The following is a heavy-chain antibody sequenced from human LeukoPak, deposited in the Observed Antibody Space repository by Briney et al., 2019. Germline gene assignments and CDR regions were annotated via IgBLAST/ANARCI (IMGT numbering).Heavy chain of an antibody. Sequence: GGSLRLSCAASEFTFSSYAMSWVRQAPGKGLEWVSAISGSGGSTYYADSEKGRFTISRDNSKNTLYLQMNSLRAEGTAVYYCAKDTDFWYFDYWGQGTLVTVSS. V-gene: IGHV3-23*01. CDR1: EFTFSSYA. D-gene: IGHD3-3*01. CDR2: ISGSGGST. J-gene: IGHJ4*02. CDR3: AKDTDFWYFDY.